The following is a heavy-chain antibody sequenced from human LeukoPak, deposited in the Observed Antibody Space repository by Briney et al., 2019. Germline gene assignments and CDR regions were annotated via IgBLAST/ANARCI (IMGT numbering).Heavy chain of an antibody. V-gene: IGHV4-59*01. CDR2: ISHSGST. CDR1: GGSISSSY. D-gene: IGHD3-3*01. J-gene: IGHJ6*03. CDR3: ARAQYYGLSGGYTGGFYYMDV. Sequence: SETLSLTCTVSGGSISSSYWSWIRQPPGKGLEWIGYISHSGSTTYNPSLKSRLTISVDMSKNQFSLDLNSVTTADTAVYYCARAQYYGLSGGYTGGFYYMDVWGKGTTVSVSS.